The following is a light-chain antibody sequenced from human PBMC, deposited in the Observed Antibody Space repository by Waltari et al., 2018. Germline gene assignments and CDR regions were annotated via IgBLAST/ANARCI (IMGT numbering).Light chain of an antibody. CDR3: QLWDSSIDQCV. J-gene: IGLJ3*02. V-gene: IGLV3-21*02. Sequence: HILTQPPSVSVAPGQTATITCGGTNIGSASVHWYQQKPGQAPVRVVSCDGARPSGIPERFFYAKSGSTASLTLSRGEGGDEADFYCQLWDSSIDQCVFGGGTKWTV. CDR1: NIGSAS. CDR2: CDG.